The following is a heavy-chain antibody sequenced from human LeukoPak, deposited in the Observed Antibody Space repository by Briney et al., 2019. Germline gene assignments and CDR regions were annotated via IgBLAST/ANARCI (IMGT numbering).Heavy chain of an antibody. Sequence: SETLSLTCAVYGGSFSGYYWGWIRQPPGKGLEWIGSIYYSGSTYYNPSLKSRVTISVDTSKNQFSLKLSTVTAADTAVYYCARARYDYVWGSYRSRGSYYYMDVWGKGTTVTVSS. V-gene: IGHV4-34*01. CDR1: GGSFSGYY. D-gene: IGHD3-16*02. CDR2: IYYSGST. CDR3: ARARYDYVWGSYRSRGSYYYMDV. J-gene: IGHJ6*03.